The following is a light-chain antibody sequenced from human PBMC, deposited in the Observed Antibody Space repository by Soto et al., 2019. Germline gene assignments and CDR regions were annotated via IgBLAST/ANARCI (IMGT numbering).Light chain of an antibody. V-gene: IGKV1-39*01. J-gene: IGKJ2*01. CDR1: QSISNY. CDR3: QQSFSPPYT. Sequence: DIQMTQSLSSLSASVGDRVTITCRASQSISNYLNWYQQKPGKAPKLMIYVASTLQRGVPSRVSDSGSVTDFTLTITSLPPEDFATYYCQQSFSPPYTFVQGTKLEIK. CDR2: VAS.